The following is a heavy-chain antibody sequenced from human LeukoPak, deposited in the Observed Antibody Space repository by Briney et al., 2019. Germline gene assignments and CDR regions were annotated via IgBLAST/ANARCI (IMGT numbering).Heavy chain of an antibody. J-gene: IGHJ5*02. Sequence: ASVNVSCKASGYTFTGYYMHWVRQAPGQGLEWMGWINPNSGGTNYAQKFQGRVTMTRDTSISTAYMELSRLRSDDTAVYYCARLGNWSYFWFDPWGQGTLVTVSS. CDR3: ARLGNWSYFWFDP. CDR2: INPNSGGT. D-gene: IGHD1-7*01. V-gene: IGHV1-2*02. CDR1: GYTFTGYY.